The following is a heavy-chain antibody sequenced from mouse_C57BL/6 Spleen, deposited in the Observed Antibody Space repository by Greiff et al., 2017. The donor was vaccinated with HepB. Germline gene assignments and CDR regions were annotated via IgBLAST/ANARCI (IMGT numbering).Heavy chain of an antibody. Sequence: QVQLQQPGAELVRPGSSVKLSCKASGYTFTSYWMDWVKQRPGQGLEWIGNIYPSDSETHYNQKFKDKATLTVDKSSSTAYMQLSSLTSEDSAVYYCARSVDYDGYYAMDYWGQGTSVTVSS. CDR1: GYTFTSYW. J-gene: IGHJ4*01. CDR2: IYPSDSET. D-gene: IGHD2-4*01. V-gene: IGHV1-61*01. CDR3: ARSVDYDGYYAMDY.